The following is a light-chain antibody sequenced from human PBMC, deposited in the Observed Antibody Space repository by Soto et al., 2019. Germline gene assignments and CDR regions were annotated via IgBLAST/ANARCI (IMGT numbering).Light chain of an antibody. V-gene: IGKV3D-15*01. CDR1: QDVSSK. J-gene: IGKJ4*01. CDR3: QQYIRWPLT. Sequence: EILLTQSPVTLSVSPGERVTLSCRTSQDVSSKLAWYQQKPGQPPSLLIYDASTRATGTPARFSGSGSGTEFTLAVSSLQSEDYALYFCQQYIRWPLTFGGGTKVDIK. CDR2: DAS.